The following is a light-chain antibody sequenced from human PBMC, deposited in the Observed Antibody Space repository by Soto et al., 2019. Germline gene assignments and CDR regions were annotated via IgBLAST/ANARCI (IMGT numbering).Light chain of an antibody. J-gene: IGKJ3*01. CDR3: QRYNVAPFT. CDR1: EGIRNY. Sequence: DIQMTQSPSPLSASVGDRVTITCRASEGIRNYLAWYQQKPGKPPKLLIYGASTLQSGVPSRFSATGSGTDFTLTISGLQPDDVATYYCQRYNVAPFTFGPGTKVDL. V-gene: IGKV1-27*01. CDR2: GAS.